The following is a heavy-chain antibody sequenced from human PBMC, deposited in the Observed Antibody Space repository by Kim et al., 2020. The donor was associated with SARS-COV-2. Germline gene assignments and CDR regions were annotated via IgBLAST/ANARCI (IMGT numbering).Heavy chain of an antibody. CDR1: GYTFTSYY. J-gene: IGHJ4*02. CDR2: INPSGGST. V-gene: IGHV1-46*01. D-gene: IGHD6-13*01. CDR3: ARGGTTTEIAARGPDDY. Sequence: ASVKVSCKASGYTFTSYYMHWVRQAPGQGLEWMGIINPSGGSTSYAQKFQGRVTMTRDTSTSTVYMELSSLRSEDTAVYYCARGGTTTEIAARGPDDYWGQGTLVTVSS.